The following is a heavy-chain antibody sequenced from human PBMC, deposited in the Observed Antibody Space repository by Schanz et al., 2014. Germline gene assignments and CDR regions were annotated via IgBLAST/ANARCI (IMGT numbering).Heavy chain of an antibody. CDR1: GYPFSNYG. Sequence: QVQMVQSGAEVKKPGASVKVSCKASGYPFSNYGISWLRQAPGQGFEWMAWMSYNGNTKYAQSLQGRVTVTRDTSTSTAYMELRSLTADDTAVDCGARDVPINDYWGQGTPVTVSS. V-gene: IGHV1-18*01. CDR3: ARDVPINDY. J-gene: IGHJ4*02. CDR2: MSYNGNT.